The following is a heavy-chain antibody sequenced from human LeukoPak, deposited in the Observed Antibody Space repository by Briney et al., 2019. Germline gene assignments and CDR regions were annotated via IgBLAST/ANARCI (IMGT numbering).Heavy chain of an antibody. J-gene: IGHJ4*02. Sequence: GGSLRLSCAASGFTFSTCAMSWVRQAPGKGLEWVSAISGSGYTTYYTDSVKGRFTISRDNSKNTPYLQMNSLRAEDTAVYYCAKSSGYCSSTNCYPDYWGQGTLVTVSS. V-gene: IGHV3-23*01. CDR2: ISGSGYTT. CDR3: AKSSGYCSSTNCYPDY. D-gene: IGHD2-2*01. CDR1: GFTFSTCA.